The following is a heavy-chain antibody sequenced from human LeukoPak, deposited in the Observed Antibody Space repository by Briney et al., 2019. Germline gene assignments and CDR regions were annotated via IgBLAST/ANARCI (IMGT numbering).Heavy chain of an antibody. V-gene: IGHV4-38-2*02. Sequence: SETLSLTCAVSGYSISSGYYWGWIRQPPGKGLEWIGTIYHSGSTYYNPSLQSRVTISVDTSKNQFSLKLSSVTAADTAVYYCARDRVGSYPDYWGQGTLVTVSS. CDR3: ARDRVGSYPDY. CDR2: IYHSGST. D-gene: IGHD1-26*01. J-gene: IGHJ4*02. CDR1: GYSISSGYY.